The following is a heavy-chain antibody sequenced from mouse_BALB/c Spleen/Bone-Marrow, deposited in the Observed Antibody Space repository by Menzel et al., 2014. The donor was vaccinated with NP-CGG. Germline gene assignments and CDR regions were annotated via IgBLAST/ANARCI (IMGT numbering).Heavy chain of an antibody. D-gene: IGHD2-2*01. Sequence: EVKLVESGGDLVKPGGSLKLSCAASGFTFSSYGMSWVRQTPDKRLEWVATISSGGSYTYYPDSVKGRFTISRDNAKNTLYLQMSSLKSEDTAMYYCARQGYGYDGFDYWGQGTTLTASS. CDR1: GFTFSSYG. J-gene: IGHJ2*01. CDR2: ISSGGSYT. V-gene: IGHV5-6*01. CDR3: ARQGYGYDGFDY.